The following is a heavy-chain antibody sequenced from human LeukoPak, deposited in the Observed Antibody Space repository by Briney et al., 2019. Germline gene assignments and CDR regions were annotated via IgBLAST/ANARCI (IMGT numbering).Heavy chain of an antibody. CDR3: ARHVVAGSPFDY. Sequence: SETLSLTCTVSGDSISNYYWNWIRQPPGKGLEWIGHVSYSGRSNYNPSLKSRVTVSVDTSKNQFSLKLSSLTAADTAVYYCARHVVAGSPFDYWGQGTLVTVSS. CDR1: GDSISNYY. D-gene: IGHD6-19*01. V-gene: IGHV4-59*01. CDR2: VSYSGRS. J-gene: IGHJ4*02.